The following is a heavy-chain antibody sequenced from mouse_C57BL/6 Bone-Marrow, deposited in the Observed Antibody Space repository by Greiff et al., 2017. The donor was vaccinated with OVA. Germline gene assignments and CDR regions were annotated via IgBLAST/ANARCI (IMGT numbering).Heavy chain of an antibody. V-gene: IGHV2-2*01. CDR1: GFSLTSYG. CDR2: IWSGGST. Sequence: QVQLKESGPGLVQPSQSLSITCTVSGFSLTSYGVHWVRQSPGKGLEWLGVIWSGGSTDYNAAFISRLSISKDNSKSQVFFKMNSLQADDTAIYYCARKGTTVPGFAYWGQGTLVTVSA. J-gene: IGHJ3*01. CDR3: ARKGTTVPGFAY. D-gene: IGHD1-1*01.